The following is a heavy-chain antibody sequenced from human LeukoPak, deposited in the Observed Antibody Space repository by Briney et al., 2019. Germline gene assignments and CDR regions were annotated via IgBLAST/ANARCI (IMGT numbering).Heavy chain of an antibody. CDR3: AREATRSGSSDYYHVVY. CDR2: VYTSGNT. CDR1: GGSISSYY. V-gene: IGHV4-4*07. D-gene: IGHD3-22*01. Sequence: SETPSLTCTVSGGSISSYYWSWIRQPAGKGLEWIGRVYTSGNTNYNPSLKSRVTMSVDTSKNQFSLKLSSVTAADTAVYYCAREATRSGSSDYYHVVYWGQGTLVTVSS. J-gene: IGHJ4*02.